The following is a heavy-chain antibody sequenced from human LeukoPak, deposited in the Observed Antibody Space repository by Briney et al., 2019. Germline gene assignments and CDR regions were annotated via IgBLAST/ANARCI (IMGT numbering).Heavy chain of an antibody. Sequence: GESLKISCKGSGYTFTSYWIGWVRQMPGKGLEWMGIIYPGDSETRYSPSFQGQVTISADKSISTAYLQWSSLKASDTAMYYCARHSLPTTTIAAADPYYYYYGLDVWGQGTTVTVSS. V-gene: IGHV5-51*01. J-gene: IGHJ6*02. CDR2: IYPGDSET. CDR1: GYTFTSYW. D-gene: IGHD6-13*01. CDR3: ARHSLPTTTIAAADPYYYYYGLDV.